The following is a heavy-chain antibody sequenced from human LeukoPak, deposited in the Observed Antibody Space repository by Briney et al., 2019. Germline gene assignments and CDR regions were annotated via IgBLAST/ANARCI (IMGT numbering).Heavy chain of an antibody. CDR2: ISGSGGST. CDR1: GFTFSSYA. V-gene: IGHV3-23*01. CDR3: AKDQRWQQLPQGYFQH. D-gene: IGHD6-13*01. J-gene: IGHJ1*01. Sequence: GGSLRLSCAASGFTFSSYAMSWVRQAPGKGLEWVSAISGSGGSTYYADSVKGRFTISRDNSKNTLYLQMNSLRAEDTAVYYCAKDQRWQQLPQGYFQHWGQGTLVTVSS.